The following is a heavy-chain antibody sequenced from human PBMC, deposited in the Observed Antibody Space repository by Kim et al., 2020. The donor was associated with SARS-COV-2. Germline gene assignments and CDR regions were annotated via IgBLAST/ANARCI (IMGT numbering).Heavy chain of an antibody. Sequence: PSLKSRVTISVDTSKNQFFLKLSSVTAADTAVYYCARGGRHIVVAGGFDPWGQGTLVTVSS. CDR3: ARGGRHIVVAGGFDP. J-gene: IGHJ5*02. D-gene: IGHD2-21*01. V-gene: IGHV4-31*02.